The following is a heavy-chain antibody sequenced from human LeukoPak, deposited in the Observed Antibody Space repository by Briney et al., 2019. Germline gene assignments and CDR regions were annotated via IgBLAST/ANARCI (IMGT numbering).Heavy chain of an antibody. CDR3: ARLPYTSGWHDWYFDL. Sequence: SETLSLTCTVSGGYTNSRNYFWSWIRQPPGRGLEWIASMSYSGSTYYNPSLKSRVSISVNTSKIHFSLRLSSVTAADTAVYYCARLPYTSGWHDWYFDLWGRGTLVTVSS. D-gene: IGHD6-19*01. V-gene: IGHV4-39*02. J-gene: IGHJ2*01. CDR2: MSYSGST. CDR1: GGYTNSRNYF.